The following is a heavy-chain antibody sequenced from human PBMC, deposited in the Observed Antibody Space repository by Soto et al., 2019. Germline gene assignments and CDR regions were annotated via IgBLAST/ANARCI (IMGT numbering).Heavy chain of an antibody. Sequence: VQLVESGGGLVQPGGSLRLSCAASGFTLDDYTMHWVRQAPGKGLEWVSGVGWNGGDIVYADSVKGRFTVSRDNTKNSRYLEVNSLRAEDTAIYYCAKDRAVVVPVSTSYFHYYGLDVWGQGTTVTVS. CDR1: GFTLDDYT. V-gene: IGHV3-9*01. CDR3: AKDRAVVVPVSTSYFHYYGLDV. D-gene: IGHD2-2*01. J-gene: IGHJ6*02. CDR2: VGWNGGDI.